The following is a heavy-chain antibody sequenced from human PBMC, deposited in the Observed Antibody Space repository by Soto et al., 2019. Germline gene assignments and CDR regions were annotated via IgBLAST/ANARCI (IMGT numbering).Heavy chain of an antibody. CDR2: INPSGGST. CDR1: GYTFTSYY. CDR3: ARDLMYYDIFTGYSSDAFDI. V-gene: IGHV1-46*01. Sequence: ASVKVSCKASGYTFTSYYMHWVRQAPGQGLEWMGIINPSGGSTSYAQKFQGRVTMTRDTSTSTVYMELSSLRSEDTAVYYCARDLMYYDIFTGYSSDAFDIWGQGTMVTVSS. J-gene: IGHJ3*02. D-gene: IGHD3-9*01.